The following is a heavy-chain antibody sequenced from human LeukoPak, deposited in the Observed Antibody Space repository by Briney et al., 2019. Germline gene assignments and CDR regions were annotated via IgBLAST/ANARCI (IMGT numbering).Heavy chain of an antibody. Sequence: PGGSLRLSCAASGFTFDDYTMHWVRQAPGKGLEWVSLISWDGGSTYYADSVKGRFTISRDNSKNSLYLQMNGLRTEDTALYYCAKERSSGYHYYYYMDVWGKGTTVTVSS. CDR1: GFTFDDYT. CDR3: AKERSSGYHYYYYMDV. V-gene: IGHV3-43*01. CDR2: ISWDGGST. J-gene: IGHJ6*03. D-gene: IGHD3-22*01.